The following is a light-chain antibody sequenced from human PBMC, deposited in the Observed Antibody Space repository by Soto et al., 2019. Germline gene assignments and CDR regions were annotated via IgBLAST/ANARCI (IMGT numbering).Light chain of an antibody. V-gene: IGKV1-5*01. J-gene: IGKJ3*01. Sequence: GDRVTITCRASQSINNWLAWLQQKPGKAPELLIYDASILKSGVPSRFSGSGSGTEFTLTISSLQPDDFATYYCQQYYSYPLTFGQGTKVDIK. CDR1: QSINNW. CDR2: DAS. CDR3: QQYYSYPLT.